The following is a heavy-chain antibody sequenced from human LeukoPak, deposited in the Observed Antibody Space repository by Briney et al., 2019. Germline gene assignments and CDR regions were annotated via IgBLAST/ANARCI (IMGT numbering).Heavy chain of an antibody. Sequence: PSETLSLTCTVSGGSISSYYWSWIRQPPGKGLEWIGYIYYSGSTNYNPSLKSRVTISVDTSKNQFSLKLSSVTAADTAVYYCARDSVAYYYDSSGYYSGGYYYYMDVWGKGTTVTVSS. CDR3: ARDSVAYYYDSSGYYSGGYYYYMDV. D-gene: IGHD3-22*01. CDR2: IYYSGST. J-gene: IGHJ6*03. V-gene: IGHV4-59*01. CDR1: GGSISSYY.